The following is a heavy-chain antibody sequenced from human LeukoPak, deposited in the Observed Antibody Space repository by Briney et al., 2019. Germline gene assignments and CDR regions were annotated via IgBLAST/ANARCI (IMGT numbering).Heavy chain of an antibody. CDR2: IYYSGST. CDR1: GGSISSSSYY. Sequence: PSETLSLTCTVSGGSISSSSYYWGWIRQPPGKGLEWIGSIYYSGSTYYNPSLKSRVTISVDTSKNQFSLKLSSVTAADTAVYYCARAPKWIDFWRGLSASYFDYWGQGTLVTVSS. CDR3: ARAPKWIDFWRGLSASYFDY. J-gene: IGHJ4*02. V-gene: IGHV4-39*01. D-gene: IGHD3-3*01.